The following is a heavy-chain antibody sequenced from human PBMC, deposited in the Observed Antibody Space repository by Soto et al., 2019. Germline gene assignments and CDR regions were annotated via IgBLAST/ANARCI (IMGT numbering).Heavy chain of an antibody. D-gene: IGHD3-16*01. Sequence: QVQLQESGPGLVKPSETLSLTCTVSGGSISSYYWSWIRQPPGKGLECIGYIYYSGSTNYNPSLKSRVTISVDTSKNQFSLKLSSVTAADTAVYYCARDGGHGHGMDVWGQGTTVTVSS. CDR2: IYYSGST. V-gene: IGHV4-59*01. CDR3: ARDGGHGHGMDV. J-gene: IGHJ6*02. CDR1: GGSISSYY.